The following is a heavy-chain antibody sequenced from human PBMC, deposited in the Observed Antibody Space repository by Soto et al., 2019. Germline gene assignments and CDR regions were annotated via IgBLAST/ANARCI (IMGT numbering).Heavy chain of an antibody. J-gene: IGHJ5*02. CDR1: GGTFSSYA. V-gene: IGHV1-69*06. CDR2: IIPIFGTA. Sequence: SVKVSCKASGGTFSSYAISWVRQAPGQGLEWMGGIIPIFGTANYAQKFQGRVTITADKSTSTAYMELRSLRSEDTAVYYCARVSPYSSVPESGDLDPWGEGPMLAVYS. CDR3: ARVSPYSSVPESGDLDP. D-gene: IGHD6-19*01.